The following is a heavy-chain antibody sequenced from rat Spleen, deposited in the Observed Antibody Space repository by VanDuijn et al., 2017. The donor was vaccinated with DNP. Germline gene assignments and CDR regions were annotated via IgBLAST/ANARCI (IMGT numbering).Heavy chain of an antibody. D-gene: IGHD3-8*01. V-gene: IGHV5-29*01. Sequence: EVLLVESGGGLVQPGRSLKLSCAASGFTFSNYGMAWVRQAPTKGLEWVATISYNGGSPYYRDSVKGRFTISRDNAQSTLYLQMDSLRSEDTATYYCTSNPHIRTAAPFDYWGQGVMVTVSS. CDR1: GFTFSNYG. CDR3: TSNPHIRTAAPFDY. J-gene: IGHJ2*01. CDR2: ISYNGGSP.